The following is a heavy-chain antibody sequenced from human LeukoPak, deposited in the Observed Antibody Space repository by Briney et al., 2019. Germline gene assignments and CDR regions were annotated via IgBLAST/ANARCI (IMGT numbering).Heavy chain of an antibody. CDR3: AIREPIGY. CDR2: ISGSGDRT. D-gene: IGHD6-13*01. Sequence: PGGSLRLSCAASGFSFANSDISWIRQAPGKGPEWVSAISGSGDRTDYADSVRGRFTISRDNSKSTLYLQMNSLRVEDTAIYYCAIREPIGYWGQGSLVTVSP. V-gene: IGHV3-23*01. CDR1: GFSFANSD. J-gene: IGHJ4*02.